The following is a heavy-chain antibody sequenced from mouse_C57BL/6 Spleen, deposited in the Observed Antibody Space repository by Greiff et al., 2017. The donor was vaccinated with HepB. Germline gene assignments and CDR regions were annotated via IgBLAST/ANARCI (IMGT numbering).Heavy chain of an antibody. J-gene: IGHJ3*01. V-gene: IGHV1-81*01. CDR1: GYTFTSYG. Sequence: VMLVESGAELARPGASVKLSCKASGYTFTSYGISWVKQRTGQGLEWIGEIYPRSGNTYYNEKFKGKATLTADKSSSTAYMELRSLTSEDSAVYFCARYDYDWFAYWGQGTLVTVSA. CDR3: ARYDYDWFAY. CDR2: IYPRSGNT. D-gene: IGHD2-4*01.